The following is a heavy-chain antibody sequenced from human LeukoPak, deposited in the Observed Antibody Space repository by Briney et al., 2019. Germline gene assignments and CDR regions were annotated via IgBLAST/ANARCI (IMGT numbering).Heavy chain of an antibody. J-gene: IGHJ4*02. CDR2: INPNSGGT. V-gene: IGHV1-2*06. D-gene: IGHD6-19*01. Sequence: GASVKVSCKASGYTFTGYYMNWGRQAPGQGREGRGRINPNSGGTNTAQKFQGRVTMTRDTSISTAYMELSRLRSDDTAVYYCAREMAGGFDYWGQGTLVTVSS. CDR1: GYTFTGYY. CDR3: AREMAGGFDY.